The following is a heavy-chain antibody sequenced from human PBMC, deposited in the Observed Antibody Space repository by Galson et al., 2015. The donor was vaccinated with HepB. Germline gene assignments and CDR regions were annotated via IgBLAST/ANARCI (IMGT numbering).Heavy chain of an antibody. Sequence: SLRLSCAASGFTVSSNYMSWVRQAPGKGLEWVSVIYSGGSTYYADSVKGRFTISRDNSKNTLYLQMNSLRAEDTAVYYCARDEVVPAARTWGGFDPWGQGTLVTVSS. J-gene: IGHJ5*02. CDR1: GFTVSSNY. CDR2: IYSGGST. CDR3: ARDEVVPAARTWGGFDP. V-gene: IGHV3-66*01. D-gene: IGHD2-2*01.